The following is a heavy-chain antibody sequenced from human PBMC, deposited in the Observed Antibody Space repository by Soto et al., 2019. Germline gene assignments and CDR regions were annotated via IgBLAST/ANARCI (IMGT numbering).Heavy chain of an antibody. J-gene: IGHJ4*02. CDR1: GFTFNSYW. D-gene: IGHD1-20*01. V-gene: IGHV3-74*01. CDR3: ARTGDNSVYYFDY. CDR2: IKTDGSST. Sequence: EVQLVESGGGLVQPGGSLRLSCAASGFTFNSYWMHWVRQAPGKGLVWVSRIKTDGSSTSYSDSVKGRFTISGDNAKNKLYLQMNSLRAEDTAVYYCARTGDNSVYYFDYWGQGTLVTVSS.